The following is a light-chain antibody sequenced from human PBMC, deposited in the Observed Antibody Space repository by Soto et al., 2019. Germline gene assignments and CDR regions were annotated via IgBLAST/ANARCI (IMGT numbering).Light chain of an antibody. Sequence: DIKMTQSPSSLSASVGDRVTITCQASQDISNYLNWYQQKPGKAPKLLIYDASNLATGVPSRFSGSGSGTDFTFTISSLQPEDIATYYCQQYDNLPITFGQGTRLEIK. CDR3: QQYDNLPIT. V-gene: IGKV1-33*01. J-gene: IGKJ5*01. CDR1: QDISNY. CDR2: DAS.